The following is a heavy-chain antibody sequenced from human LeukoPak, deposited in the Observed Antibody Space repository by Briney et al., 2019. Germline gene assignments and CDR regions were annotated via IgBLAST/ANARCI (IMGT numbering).Heavy chain of an antibody. V-gene: IGHV3-23*01. CDR3: AKTPDYYDSSAYYS. CDR2: ISGSGGST. Sequence: PGGSLRLSCAASGFTFSSYAMSWVRQAPGKGLEWVSAISGSGGSTYYADSVKGRFTISRDNSKNTLYLQMNSLRAEDTAVYYCAKTPDYYDSSAYYSWGQGTLVTVSS. D-gene: IGHD3-22*01. CDR1: GFTFSSYA. J-gene: IGHJ4*02.